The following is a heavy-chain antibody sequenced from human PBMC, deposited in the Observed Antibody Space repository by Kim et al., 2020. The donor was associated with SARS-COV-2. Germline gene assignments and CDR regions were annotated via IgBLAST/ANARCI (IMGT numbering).Heavy chain of an antibody. CDR1: GGTFSSYA. CDR2: IIPIFGTA. CDR3: ARGDDDYGDYDGPHWFDP. D-gene: IGHD4-17*01. J-gene: IGHJ5*02. Sequence: SVKVSCKASGGTFSSYAISWVRQAPGQGLEWMGGIIPIFGTANYAQKFQGRVTITADESTSTAYMELSSLRSEDTAVYYCARGDDDYGDYDGPHWFDPWGQGTLVTVSS. V-gene: IGHV1-69*13.